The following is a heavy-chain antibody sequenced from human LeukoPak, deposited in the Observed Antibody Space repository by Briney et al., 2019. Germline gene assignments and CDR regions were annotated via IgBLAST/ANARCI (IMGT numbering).Heavy chain of an antibody. CDR2: ISSSSSYI. Sequence: GGSLRLSCAASGFTFSSYSMNWVRQAPGKGLEWVSSISSSSSYIYYADSVKGRFTISRDNAKNSVYLQMNSLRAEDTAVYYCARDSLTGYYDGRWFDPWGQGTLVTVSS. D-gene: IGHD3-9*01. CDR3: ARDSLTGYYDGRWFDP. CDR1: GFTFSSYS. J-gene: IGHJ5*02. V-gene: IGHV3-21*01.